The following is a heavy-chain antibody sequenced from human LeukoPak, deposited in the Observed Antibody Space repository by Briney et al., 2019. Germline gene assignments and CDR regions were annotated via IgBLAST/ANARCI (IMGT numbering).Heavy chain of an antibody. Sequence: SETLSLTCTVSGYSISSGYYWGWIRQPPGKGLEWIGSIYHSGSTYYNPSLKSRVTISVDTSKNQFSLKLSSVTAADTAVYYCASLSRDGYNSLDYWGQGTLVTVSS. CDR3: ASLSRDGYNSLDY. D-gene: IGHD5-24*01. CDR2: IYHSGST. CDR1: GYSISSGYY. V-gene: IGHV4-38-2*02. J-gene: IGHJ4*02.